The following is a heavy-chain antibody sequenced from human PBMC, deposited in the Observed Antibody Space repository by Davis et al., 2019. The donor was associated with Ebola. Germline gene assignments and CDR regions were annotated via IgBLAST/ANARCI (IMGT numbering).Heavy chain of an antibody. CDR1: GGSISSYY. V-gene: IGHV4-59*12. Sequence: SETLSLTCTVSGGSISSYYWSWIRQPPGKGLEWIGYIYYSGSTNYNPSLKSRVTISVDTSKNQFSLKLSSVTAADTAVYYCARLQAHNYYYGMDVWGQGTTVTVSS. CDR2: IYYSGST. CDR3: ARLQAHNYYYGMDV. J-gene: IGHJ6*02.